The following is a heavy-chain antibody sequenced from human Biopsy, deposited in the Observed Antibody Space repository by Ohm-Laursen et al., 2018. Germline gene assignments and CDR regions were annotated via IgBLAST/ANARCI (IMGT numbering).Heavy chain of an antibody. CDR2: ISWQSATR. D-gene: IGHD3-3*01. J-gene: IGHJ3*02. CDR3: VKDKDFRDAFDI. V-gene: IGHV3-9*01. Sequence: LTLTGAASGFSFEDYGMHWVRQAPGKGLEWVSSISWQSATRNYADSVKGRFAISRDNAKKSLYLEVDSLRDEDTALYYCVKDKDFRDAFDIWGQGTMVTVSS. CDR1: GFSFEDYG.